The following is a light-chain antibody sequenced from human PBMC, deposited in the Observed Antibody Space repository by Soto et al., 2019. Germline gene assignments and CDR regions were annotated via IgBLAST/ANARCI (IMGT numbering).Light chain of an antibody. Sequence: QPVLTQSPAASASLGASVKLTCTLSSGHSSYAIAWHQQQPEKGPRYLMKVNSDGSHSKGDGIPDRFSGSSSGAERYLTISSLQTVDEADYFCQTWGTGIHVVFGGGTKLTVL. CDR1: SGHSSYA. CDR2: VNSDGSH. J-gene: IGLJ2*01. CDR3: QTWGTGIHVV. V-gene: IGLV4-69*01.